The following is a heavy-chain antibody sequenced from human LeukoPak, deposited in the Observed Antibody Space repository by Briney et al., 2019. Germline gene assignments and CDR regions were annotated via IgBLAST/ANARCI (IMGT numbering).Heavy chain of an antibody. CDR2: IGIRGDT. V-gene: IGHV3-13*01. D-gene: IGHD6-19*01. CDR3: ARGGIQVSGIDEFDY. Sequence: GGPLRLSCAASGFTFIDYDMYWVRQGIGKGLEWVSAIGIRGDTHYSGSVKGRFTISRENAESSLYLQMNSLRAEDTAVYYCARGGIQVSGIDEFDYWGQGTLVTVSS. CDR1: GFTFIDYD. J-gene: IGHJ4*02.